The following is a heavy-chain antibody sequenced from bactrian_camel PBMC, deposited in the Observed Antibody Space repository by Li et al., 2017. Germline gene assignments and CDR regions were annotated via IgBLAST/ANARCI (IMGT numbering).Heavy chain of an antibody. D-gene: IGHD2*01. Sequence: VQLVESGGGLVQPGESLRLSCVASGITFSRHDMSWVRQAPGKEVEWVAGITSLPSLFRAASYADSVKGRFTISRDNANNIVNLQMNSLKPEDTAMYYCAANFGPYCSGPYLARRANFLGQGTQVTVS. J-gene: IGHJ4*01. CDR1: GITFSRHD. V-gene: IGHV3S40*01. CDR2: ITSLPSLFRAA.